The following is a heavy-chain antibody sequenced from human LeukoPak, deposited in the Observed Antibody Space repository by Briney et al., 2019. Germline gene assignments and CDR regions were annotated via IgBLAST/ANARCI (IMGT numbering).Heavy chain of an antibody. CDR1: GGSISSYY. CDR2: IYTSGST. V-gene: IGHV4-4*07. Sequence: SETLSLTCTVSGGSISSYYWSWIRQPAGKGLEWIGRIYTSGSTNYNPSLKSRVTMSVDTSKNQFSLKLSSVTAADTAVYYCARHTLGYSSSSRYYYYYYMDVWGKGTTVTVSS. CDR3: ARHTLGYSSSSRYYYYYYMDV. J-gene: IGHJ6*03. D-gene: IGHD6-6*01.